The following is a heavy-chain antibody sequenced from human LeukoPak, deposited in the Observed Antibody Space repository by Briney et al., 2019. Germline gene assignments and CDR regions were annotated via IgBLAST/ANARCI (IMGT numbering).Heavy chain of an antibody. J-gene: IGHJ4*02. CDR1: GFTFSSYA. V-gene: IGHV3-23*01. Sequence: GGSLRLSCAASGFTFSSYAMSWVRQAPGKGLEWVSAISGSGGSTYYADSVKGRFTISRDNAKNSLYLQMNSLRAEDTALYYCAKVRSSRAGGDFDYWGQGTLVTVSS. D-gene: IGHD1-14*01. CDR2: ISGSGGST. CDR3: AKVRSSRAGGDFDY.